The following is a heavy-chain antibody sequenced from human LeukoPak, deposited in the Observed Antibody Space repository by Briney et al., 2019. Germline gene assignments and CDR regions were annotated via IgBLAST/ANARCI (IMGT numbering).Heavy chain of an antibody. V-gene: IGHV3-49*04. CDR1: GFTFGDYA. CDR2: IRSKAYGGTT. CDR3: TRDRGSVGRFDY. D-gene: IGHD1-26*01. J-gene: IGHJ4*02. Sequence: PVGSLRLSCTASGFTFGDYAMSWVRQAPGKGLEWVGFIRSKAYGGTTEYAASVKGRFTISRDDSKSIAYLQVNSLKTEDTAVYYCTRDRGSVGRFDYWGQGTLVTVSS.